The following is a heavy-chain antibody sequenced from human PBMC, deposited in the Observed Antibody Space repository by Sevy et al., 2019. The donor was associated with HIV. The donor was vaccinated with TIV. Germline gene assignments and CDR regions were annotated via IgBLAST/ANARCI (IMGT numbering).Heavy chain of an antibody. V-gene: IGHV3-48*01. CDR3: TGGKGSSDY. Sequence: GGSLRLSCAASGFTFSTYNMNWVRQAPGKGLEWMAYISSSSNTIDYADSVKGRFTISRDNAKNSVYLQMNSLRGEDTAVYYCTGGKGSSDYWGQGPLVTVSS. CDR2: ISSSSNTI. J-gene: IGHJ4*02. CDR1: GFTFSTYN. D-gene: IGHD6-6*01.